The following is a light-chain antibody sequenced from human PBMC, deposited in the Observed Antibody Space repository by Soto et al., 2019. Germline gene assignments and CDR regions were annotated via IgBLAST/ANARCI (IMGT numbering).Light chain of an antibody. V-gene: IGKV3-20*01. J-gene: IGKJ1*01. Sequence: EIVLTQSPGTLSLSPGERATLSCRASQSVSSSYLAWYQQKPGQAPRLLIYGASSRATGFPDRFSGSVSGTDFTLTISRLEPEDFAVYYCQQYGSSPETFGQGTKVDI. CDR3: QQYGSSPET. CDR1: QSVSSSY. CDR2: GAS.